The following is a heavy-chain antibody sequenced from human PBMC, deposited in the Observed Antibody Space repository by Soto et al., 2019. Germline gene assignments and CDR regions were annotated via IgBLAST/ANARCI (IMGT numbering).Heavy chain of an antibody. Sequence: SQTLSLTCTVSGGSISSGGYYWSWIRQHPGKGLEWSGYIYYRWRTYYNPSLKSRATISVDTSKNQFSLKLSSVTAADTAVYYCARETGPPNEGWLDHWGQGTLVTVSS. CDR2: IYYRWRT. J-gene: IGHJ5*02. V-gene: IGHV4-31*03. D-gene: IGHD1-1*01. CDR1: GGSISSGGYY. CDR3: ARETGPPNEGWLDH.